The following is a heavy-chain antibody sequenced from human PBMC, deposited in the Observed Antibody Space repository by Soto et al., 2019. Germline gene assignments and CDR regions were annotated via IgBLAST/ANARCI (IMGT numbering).Heavy chain of an antibody. CDR2: ISYDGSKK. D-gene: IGHD1-20*01. J-gene: IGHJ4*02. V-gene: IGHV3-30*18. CDR1: GFAFSNYG. CDR3: AKGRYVSYFHH. Sequence: QVQLVESGGGVVQPGRSLRLSCAASGFAFSNYGIHWVRQAPGKGLQWVAFISYDGSKKYYADSVKGRFTISRDNSKNTLYLQMNSLRADDTAVYYCAKGRYVSYFHHWGQGTLVTVSS.